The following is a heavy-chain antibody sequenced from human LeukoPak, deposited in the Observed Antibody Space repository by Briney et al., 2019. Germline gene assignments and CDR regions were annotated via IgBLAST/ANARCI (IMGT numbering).Heavy chain of an antibody. Sequence: PGRSLRLSCAASGFTFDDYAMHWVRLAPGKGLEWVSGLEWVSGIDWNSGDINYAGSVKGRFTISRDNAKNSLYLQMNSLRAEDTALYYCAKSRVAYYNSSAYWPEGAFDIWGLGTMVTVSS. CDR2: IDWNSGDI. J-gene: IGHJ3*02. V-gene: IGHV3-9*01. CDR3: AKSRVAYYNSSAYWPEGAFDI. D-gene: IGHD3-22*01. CDR1: GFTFDDYA.